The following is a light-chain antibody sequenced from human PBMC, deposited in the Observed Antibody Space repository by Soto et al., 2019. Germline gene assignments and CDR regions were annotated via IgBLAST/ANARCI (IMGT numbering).Light chain of an antibody. CDR1: QSILTW. CDR3: QQYKSYSPIT. CDR2: EAY. J-gene: IGKJ5*01. V-gene: IGKV1-5*01. Sequence: DIQTTQSPSTLSASAVDRATMSCRGSQSILTWLAWYPQTPGKAPKLMRYEAYNLQSGVPYRFSGSVSGAEFTLTISSLQPDDFATYYCQQYKSYSPITFGQGTRLEIK.